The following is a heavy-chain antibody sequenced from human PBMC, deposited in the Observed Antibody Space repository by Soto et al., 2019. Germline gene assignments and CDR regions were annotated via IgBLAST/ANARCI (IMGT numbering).Heavy chain of an antibody. CDR2: IYYSGST. Sequence: SETLSLTCTVSGGSISSGGYYWSWIRQPTGKGLEWIGYIYYSGSTYYNPSLKSRVTISVDTSKNQFSLKLSSVTAADTAVYYCARVLRDAFDIWGQGTMVTVSS. CDR3: ARVLRDAFDI. V-gene: IGHV4-31*03. CDR1: GGSISSGGYY. J-gene: IGHJ3*02.